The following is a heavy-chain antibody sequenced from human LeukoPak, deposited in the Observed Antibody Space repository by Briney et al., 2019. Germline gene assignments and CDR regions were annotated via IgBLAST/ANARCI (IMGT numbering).Heavy chain of an antibody. CDR2: INAGNGNT. Sequence: VASVKVSCKASGYTFTSYAMHWVRQAPEQRLEWMGWINAGNGNTKYSQKFQGRVTITRDTSASTAYMELSSLRSEDTAVYYCARTVAAAATPASYWGQGTLVTVSS. CDR3: ARTVAAAATPASY. D-gene: IGHD6-13*01. V-gene: IGHV1-3*01. CDR1: GYTFTSYA. J-gene: IGHJ4*02.